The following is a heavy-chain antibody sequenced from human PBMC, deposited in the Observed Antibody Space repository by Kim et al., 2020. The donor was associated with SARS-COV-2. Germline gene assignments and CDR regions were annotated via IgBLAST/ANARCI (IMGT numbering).Heavy chain of an antibody. Sequence: GESLQISCKGSGYSFTSYWIGWVRQMPGKGLEWMGIIYPGDSDTRYSPSFQGQVTISADKSISTAYLQWSSLKASDTAMYYCARAYYYDSSGYYYYYYGMDVWGQGTTVTVSS. D-gene: IGHD3-22*01. CDR2: IYPGDSDT. J-gene: IGHJ6*02. V-gene: IGHV5-51*01. CDR3: ARAYYYDSSGYYYYYYGMDV. CDR1: GYSFTSYW.